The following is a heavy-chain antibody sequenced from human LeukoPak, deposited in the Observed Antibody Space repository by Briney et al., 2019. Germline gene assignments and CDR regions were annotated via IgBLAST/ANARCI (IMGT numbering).Heavy chain of an antibody. Sequence: PGGSLRLSCAASGFTFSSCAMHWVRQAPGKGLEWVAVISYDGSNKYYADSVKGRFTISRDNSKNTLYLQMNSLRVEDTAMYYCARDFLEWGTRTGAFDIWGQGTMVTVSS. V-gene: IGHV3-30*04. CDR1: GFTFSSCA. J-gene: IGHJ3*02. D-gene: IGHD1-1*01. CDR2: ISYDGSNK. CDR3: ARDFLEWGTRTGAFDI.